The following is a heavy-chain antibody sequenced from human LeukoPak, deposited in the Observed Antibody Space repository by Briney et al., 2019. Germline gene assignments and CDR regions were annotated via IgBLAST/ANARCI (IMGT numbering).Heavy chain of an antibody. J-gene: IGHJ4*02. V-gene: IGHV3-15*01. CDR3: TTAFSIYCSGGSCYPSFDY. CDR1: GFTFSNAW. D-gene: IGHD2-15*01. Sequence: SGGSLRLSCAASGFTFSNAWMSWVRQAPGKGLEWVGRIKSKTDGGTTDYAAPVKGIFTISRDDSKNTLYLQMNSLKTEDTAVYYCTTAFSIYCSGGSCYPSFDYWGQGTLVTVSS. CDR2: IKSKTDGGTT.